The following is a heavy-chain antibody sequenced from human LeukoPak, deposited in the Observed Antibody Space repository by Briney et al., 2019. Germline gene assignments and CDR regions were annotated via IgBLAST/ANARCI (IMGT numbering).Heavy chain of an antibody. CDR1: GGSISSYY. J-gene: IGHJ5*02. CDR3: AREGGDPRWLDP. D-gene: IGHD6-25*01. V-gene: IGHV4-4*07. CDR2: INTSGST. Sequence: SETLSLTCAVSGGSISSYYWTWIRQSAGKGLEWIGRINTSGSTNYSPSLRSRVTMSVNTSKNQFSLNLTSVTAADTAVYSCAREGGDPRWLDPWGQGTLVTVSS.